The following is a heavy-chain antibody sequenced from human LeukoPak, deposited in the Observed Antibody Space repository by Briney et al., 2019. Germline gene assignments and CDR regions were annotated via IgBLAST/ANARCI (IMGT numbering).Heavy chain of an antibody. J-gene: IGHJ4*02. D-gene: IGHD3-10*01. CDR2: IYYSGST. CDR1: GGSISSSSYY. CDR3: ARYDSGEFDY. V-gene: IGHV4-39*01. Sequence: PSETLSLPCTVSGGSISSSSYYWGWIRQPPGKGLEWLGSIYYSGSTYYNPSLKSRVTISVDTSKNQFSLKLSSGTAADTAVYYCARYDSGEFDYWGRGTLVIVSS.